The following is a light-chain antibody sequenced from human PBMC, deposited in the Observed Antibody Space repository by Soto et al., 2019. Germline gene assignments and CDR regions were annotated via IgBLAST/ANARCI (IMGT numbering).Light chain of an antibody. CDR3: QKSYSIPYT. J-gene: IGKJ2*01. CDR1: QSISSY. CDR2: AAS. V-gene: IGKV1-39*01. Sequence: DIQMTQSPSSLSASVGDRVTITCRASQSISSYLNWYQQKPGKAPKLLIYAASSLQSGVPSRFSGSGSGTAFTLTISSLQPEDFATYYCQKSYSIPYTFGQGTKLEIK.